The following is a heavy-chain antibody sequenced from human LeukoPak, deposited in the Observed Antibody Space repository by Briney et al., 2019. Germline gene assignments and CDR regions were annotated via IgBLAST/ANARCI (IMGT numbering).Heavy chain of an antibody. D-gene: IGHD6-19*01. CDR1: GFTFSSYA. Sequence: GGSLRLSCAASGFTFSSYAMSWVRQAPGKGLEWVSAISGSGDSTYYADSVKGRFTISRDNSKNTLYLQMNSLRAEDTAVYYCAKDSGYSSGWSDYWGQGTLVTVSS. CDR2: ISGSGDST. CDR3: AKDSGYSSGWSDY. J-gene: IGHJ4*02. V-gene: IGHV3-23*01.